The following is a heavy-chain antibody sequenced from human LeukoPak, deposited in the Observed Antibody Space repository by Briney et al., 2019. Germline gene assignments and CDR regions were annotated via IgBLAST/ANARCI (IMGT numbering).Heavy chain of an antibody. CDR3: TRRYGGHSGWAGYHDS. J-gene: IGHJ4*02. V-gene: IGHV3-64*01. CDR1: GFSFSAYI. Sequence: QSGGSLRLSCVASGFSFSAYIMHWVRQAPGKGVEYVSAIRSDGSSKFYPTSVRGRFTISRDNSKSTLYLQMGRLRAEDTAVYYCTRRYGGHSGWAGYHDSWGQGTLVTVSS. D-gene: IGHD6-19*01. CDR2: IRSDGSSK.